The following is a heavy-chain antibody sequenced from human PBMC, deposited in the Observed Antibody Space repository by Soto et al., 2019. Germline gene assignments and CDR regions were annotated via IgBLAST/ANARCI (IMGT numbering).Heavy chain of an antibody. D-gene: IGHD6-13*01. CDR1: GFTFIDYY. V-gene: IGHV3-11*01. J-gene: IGHJ3*02. CDR3: ARGSRFAGKTFDAFDI. Sequence: QVQLVESGGGLVKPGGSLRLSCAASGFTFIDYYMTWIRQAPGKGLEWVSYISGSGTTIYYADSVKGRFTISRDNAKSSLWLQMNSLRDEDTAVYFCARGSRFAGKTFDAFDIWGQGTMVTVSS. CDR2: ISGSGTTI.